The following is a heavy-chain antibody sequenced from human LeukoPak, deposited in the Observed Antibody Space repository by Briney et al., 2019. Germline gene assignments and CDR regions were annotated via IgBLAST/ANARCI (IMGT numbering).Heavy chain of an antibody. CDR3: ARDSGTTGEVKFDP. V-gene: IGHV4-4*07. CDR2: IYTSGSI. D-gene: IGHD3-10*01. J-gene: IGHJ5*02. Sequence: SETLSLTCTVSGGSISSYYWSWIRQPAGKGLEWIGRIYTSGSITYNPSLKSRVSMSVDTSKNQFSLKLSSVTAADTAVYYCARDSGTTGEVKFDPWGQGPLVTVSS. CDR1: GGSISSYY.